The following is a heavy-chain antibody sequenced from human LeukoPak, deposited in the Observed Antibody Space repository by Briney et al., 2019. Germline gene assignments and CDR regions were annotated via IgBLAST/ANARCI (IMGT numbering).Heavy chain of an antibody. CDR3: AKYRVTTPRGFDY. CDR2: ISSDGSIT. D-gene: IGHD4-11*01. V-gene: IGHV3-74*01. J-gene: IGHJ4*02. Sequence: GGSLRLSCAASGFTFSTYWMHWVRQAPGKGLVWVSRISSDGSITSYADSVKGRFTISRDNAKNTLYLQMNSLRAEDTAVYYCAKYRVTTPRGFDYWGQGTLVTVSS. CDR1: GFTFSTYW.